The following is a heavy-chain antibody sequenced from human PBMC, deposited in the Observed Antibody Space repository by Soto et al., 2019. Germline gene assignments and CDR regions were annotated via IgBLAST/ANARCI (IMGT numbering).Heavy chain of an antibody. CDR3: ARGPRFCSGGSCYSALDFPDFDY. J-gene: IGHJ4*02. D-gene: IGHD2-15*01. CDR1: GDSISTYY. Sequence: SETLSLTCTVSGDSISTYYWSWIRQPPGKGLEWIGHIHYSGGSTKYNPSLKSRVTISVDTSKNQFSLNLSSVTAADTAVYYCARGPRFCSGGSCYSALDFPDFDYWGQGTLVTVSS. V-gene: IGHV4-59*01. CDR2: IHYSGGST.